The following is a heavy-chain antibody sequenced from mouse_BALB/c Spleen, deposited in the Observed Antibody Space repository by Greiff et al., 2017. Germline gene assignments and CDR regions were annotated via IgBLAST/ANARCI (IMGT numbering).Heavy chain of an antibody. CDR3: ARFSQYDFDY. CDR2: IYPGDGDT. CDR1: GYAFSSSW. D-gene: IGHD5-1-1*01. J-gene: IGHJ2*01. V-gene: IGHV1-82*01. Sequence: VQLQQSGPELVKPGASVKISCKASGYAFSSSWMNWVKQRPGQGLEWIGRIYPGDGDTNYNGKFKGKATLTADKSSSTAYMQLSSLTSVDSAVYFCARFSQYDFDYWGQGTTLTVSS.